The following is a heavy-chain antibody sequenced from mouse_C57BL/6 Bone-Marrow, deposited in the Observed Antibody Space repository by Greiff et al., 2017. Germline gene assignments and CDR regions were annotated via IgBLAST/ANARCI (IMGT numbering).Heavy chain of an antibody. CDR3: ARRKRNWDVFGC. CDR2: IYPGSGNT. V-gene: IGHV1-76*01. Sequence: QVQLQQSGAELVRPGASVKLSCKASGYTFTDYYINWVKQRPGQGLEWIARIYPGSGNTYYNEKFKGKATLTAEKSSSTAYMQLSSLTSEDSAVYFCARRKRNWDVFGCWGQGTTLTVSS. J-gene: IGHJ2*01. D-gene: IGHD4-1*01. CDR1: GYTFTDYY.